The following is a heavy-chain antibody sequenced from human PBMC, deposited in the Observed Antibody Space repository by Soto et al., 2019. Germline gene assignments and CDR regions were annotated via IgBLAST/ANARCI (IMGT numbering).Heavy chain of an antibody. J-gene: IGHJ4*02. CDR3: ARYSGSYENYFDY. CDR2: ISSSGSTR. D-gene: IGHD1-26*01. V-gene: IGHV3-48*03. Sequence: SGGSLRLSCAASGFTFSSYEMNWVRQAPGKGLEWVPYISSSGSTRYYADSVKGRFTISRDNAKNSLYLQMNSLRAEDTAVYYCARYSGSYENYFDYWGQGTLVTVSS. CDR1: GFTFSSYE.